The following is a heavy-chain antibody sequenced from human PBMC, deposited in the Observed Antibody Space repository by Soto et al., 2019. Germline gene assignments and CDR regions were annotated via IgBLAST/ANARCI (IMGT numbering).Heavy chain of an antibody. V-gene: IGHV4-61*01. D-gene: IGHD4-17*01. CDR3: ARTTAVPNTLRSRYFFDY. Sequence: SETLSLTCSVPGGSVSNKTYYWSWIRQPPGKRLEWIGYVYYSGTTNYNPSLKSRVTISVDLSKNQFSLRLSSVTTADTALYYCARTTAVPNTLRSRYFFDYWGQGTLVTVSS. J-gene: IGHJ4*02. CDR1: GGSVSNKTYY. CDR2: VYYSGTT.